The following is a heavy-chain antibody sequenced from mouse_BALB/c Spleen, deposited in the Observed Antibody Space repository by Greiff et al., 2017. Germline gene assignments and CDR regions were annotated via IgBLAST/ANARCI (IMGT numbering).Heavy chain of an antibody. CDR2: IWAGGST. CDR1: GFSLTGYG. J-gene: IGHJ3*01. V-gene: IGHV2-9*02. Sequence: QVQLKQSGPGLVAPSQSLSITCTVSGFSLTGYGVNWVRQPPGKGLEWLGMIWAGGSTNYNSALMSRLSISKDNSKSQVFLKMNSLQTDDTAMYYCARDYYPTGFAYWGQGTLVTVSA. D-gene: IGHD1-1*01. CDR3: ARDYYPTGFAY.